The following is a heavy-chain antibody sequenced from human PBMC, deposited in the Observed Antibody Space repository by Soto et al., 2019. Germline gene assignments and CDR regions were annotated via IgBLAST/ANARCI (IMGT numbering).Heavy chain of an antibody. CDR2: INPNSGGT. D-gene: IGHD2-2*01. V-gene: IGHV1-2*04. CDR1: GYTFTGYY. Sequence: ASVKVSCKASGYTFTGYYMHWVRQAPGQGLEWMGWINPNSGGTNYAQKFQGWVTMTRDTSISTAYMELSRLRSDDTAVYYCARGRSPAADRSYYYYYMDVWGKGTTVTVSS. CDR3: ARGRSPAADRSYYYYYMDV. J-gene: IGHJ6*03.